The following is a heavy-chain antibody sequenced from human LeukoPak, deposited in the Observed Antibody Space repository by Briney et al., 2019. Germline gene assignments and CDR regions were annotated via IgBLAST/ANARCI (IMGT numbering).Heavy chain of an antibody. V-gene: IGHV3-7*01. CDR3: ARRMMYSSSWYGY. D-gene: IGHD6-13*01. Sequence: GGSLRLSCAASGFTFSNFWMTWVRQVPGRGPEWVANVNRDGSETYYLDSVKGRFTISKDNAKNSLYLQMNSLRAEDTAVYYCARRMMYSSSWYGYWGQGTLVTVSS. J-gene: IGHJ4*02. CDR2: VNRDGSET. CDR1: GFTFSNFW.